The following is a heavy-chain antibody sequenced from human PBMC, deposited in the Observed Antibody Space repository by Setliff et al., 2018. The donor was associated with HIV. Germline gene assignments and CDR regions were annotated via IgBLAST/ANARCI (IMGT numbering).Heavy chain of an antibody. V-gene: IGHV1-18*01. CDR3: ARDGYSVGYCSSTSCYAADFDY. Sequence: ASVKVSCKASGFAFTNYGFTWVRQAPGQGLEWMGWISAYSGETFSTLKFRDRVTLTTDTSTNTAHMELSSLRSEDTAVYYCARDGYSVGYCSSTSCYAADFDYWGQGTLVTVSS. CDR1: GFAFTNYG. CDR2: ISAYSGET. D-gene: IGHD2-2*01. J-gene: IGHJ4*02.